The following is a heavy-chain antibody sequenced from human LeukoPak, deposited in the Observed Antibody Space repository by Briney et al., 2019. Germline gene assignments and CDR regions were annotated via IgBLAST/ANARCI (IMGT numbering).Heavy chain of an antibody. CDR2: INSDGSTT. J-gene: IGHJ5*02. CDR1: GFTFSAYC. CDR3: ARVISTGWERELSA. Sequence: GGSLRLSCAASGFTFSAYCMYWGRQAPGKGLVWVSRINSDGSTTSYADSVMGRFTISRDNAKNTLYLQMNSLRAEDTAVYYCARVISTGWERELSAWGQGTLVTVSS. V-gene: IGHV3-74*01. D-gene: IGHD1-1*01.